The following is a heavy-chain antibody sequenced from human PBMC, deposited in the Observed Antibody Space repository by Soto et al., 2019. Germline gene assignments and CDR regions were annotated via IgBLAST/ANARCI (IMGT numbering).Heavy chain of an antibody. V-gene: IGHV1-2*04. CDR1: GYTFAGYY. D-gene: IGHD6-13*01. CDR2: INPNIGGT. CDR3: ARESIAAACNGPYYYGMDV. Sequence: SVKVSCKASGYTFAGYYRDWVRLGPGQGQMWMGWINPNIGGTNYAQKFQGWVNMTRDTSISTAYMYLCRLRSDDTAVYYCARESIAAACNGPYYYGMDVWGQGTTVTVSS. J-gene: IGHJ6*02.